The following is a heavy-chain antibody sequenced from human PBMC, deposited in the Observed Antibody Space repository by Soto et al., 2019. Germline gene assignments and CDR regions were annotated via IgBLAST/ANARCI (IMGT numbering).Heavy chain of an antibody. Sequence: GGSLRLSCAASGFTFSSYAMSWVRQAPGKGLEWVSAISGSGGSTYYANSVKGRFTISRDNSKNTLYLQMNSLRAEETAVYYCAKDIDVWSGYYHPYMDFWGQGTLVTVSS. D-gene: IGHD3-3*01. CDR3: AKDIDVWSGYYHPYMDF. CDR2: ISGSGGST. CDR1: GFTFSSYA. J-gene: IGHJ4*02. V-gene: IGHV3-23*01.